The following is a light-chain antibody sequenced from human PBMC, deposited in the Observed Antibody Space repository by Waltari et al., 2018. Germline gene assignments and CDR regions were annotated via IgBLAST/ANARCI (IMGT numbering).Light chain of an antibody. CDR1: QSNSSW. CDR2: KAF. V-gene: IGKV1-5*03. J-gene: IGKJ1*01. Sequence: DIQMTQSPSTLSASVGDRVTITCRASQSNSSWLAWYQQKPGKAPKLLVYKAFSLESGVPSRFSGSGSGTEFTLTISSLQPDDFATYYCQQYNSYRWTFGQGTKVEIK. CDR3: QQYNSYRWT.